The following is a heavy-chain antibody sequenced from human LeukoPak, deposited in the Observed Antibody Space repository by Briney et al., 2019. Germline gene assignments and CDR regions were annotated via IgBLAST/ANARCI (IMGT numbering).Heavy chain of an antibody. CDR1: GFTFSNYA. D-gene: IGHD7-27*01. V-gene: IGHV3-23*01. Sequence: PGGSLRLSCAASGFTFSNYAMSWVRQAPGKGLEWFSVISGSGGSTHYADSVKGRFSISRDNSKNTLYLQMNSLRAEDTAVYYCAEDTSNWAHYFDYWGQGIVVTVSS. J-gene: IGHJ4*02. CDR3: AEDTSNWAHYFDY. CDR2: ISGSGGST.